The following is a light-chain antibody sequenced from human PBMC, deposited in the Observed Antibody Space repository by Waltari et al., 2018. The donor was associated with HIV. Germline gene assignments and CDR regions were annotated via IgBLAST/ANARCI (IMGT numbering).Light chain of an antibody. CDR1: SGSIANKY. CDR3: QSYDSLTVV. J-gene: IGLJ2*01. V-gene: IGLV6-57*04. CDR2: AND. Sequence: NFMLTQPHSMSESPGKTVTISCTRSSGSIANKYVPWYQQRPGSGPVTMIYANDLRPSGVPDRFSGSIDSSSNSASLTISGLKTEDEADYYCQSYDSLTVVFGGGTKLTVL.